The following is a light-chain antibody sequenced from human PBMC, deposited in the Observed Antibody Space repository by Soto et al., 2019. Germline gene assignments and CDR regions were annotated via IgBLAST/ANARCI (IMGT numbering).Light chain of an antibody. J-gene: IGKJ2*01. Sequence: DIQMTQSPSSVSASVGDRVTITCRASQGIITWLAWYQQKPGQAPKLLISPASSLQSGVPSRFSGSGSGTYFTLTISSLQPEDSATYYCQQANSFPYTFGQGTKVDI. V-gene: IGKV1-12*01. CDR3: QQANSFPYT. CDR2: PAS. CDR1: QGIITW.